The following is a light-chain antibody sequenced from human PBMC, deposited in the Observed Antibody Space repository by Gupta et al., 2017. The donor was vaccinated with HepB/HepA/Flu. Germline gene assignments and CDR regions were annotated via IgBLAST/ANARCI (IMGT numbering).Light chain of an antibody. CDR3: MQSQGTPCT. J-gene: IGKJ4*01. CDR2: LGS. Sequence: EIVLTQSPLSLPVTPGESASMSCRSSQSLLRGNGYNSLDWYLQKPGQALQLLIYLGSTRASGVPDRFSGSGPGTDFTLKISRVEAEDVGIYYCMQSQGTPCTFGGGTKVEI. CDR1: QSLLRGNGYNS. V-gene: IGKV2-28*01.